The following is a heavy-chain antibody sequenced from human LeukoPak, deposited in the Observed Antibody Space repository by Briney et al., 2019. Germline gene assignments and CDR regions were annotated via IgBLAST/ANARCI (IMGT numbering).Heavy chain of an antibody. CDR1: GFIFTNYA. Sequence: GGSLGLSCEARGFIFTNYAMTWVRQAPGKGLEWVSVIYSGGSTYYADSVKGRFTISRDNSKNTLYLQMNSLRAEDTAVYYCARADSNDCSSTSCPFDYWGQGTLVTVSP. CDR2: IYSGGST. D-gene: IGHD2-2*01. V-gene: IGHV3-66*01. CDR3: ARADSNDCSSTSCPFDY. J-gene: IGHJ4*02.